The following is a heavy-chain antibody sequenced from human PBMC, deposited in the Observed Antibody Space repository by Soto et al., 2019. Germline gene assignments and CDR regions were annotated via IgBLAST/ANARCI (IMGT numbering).Heavy chain of an antibody. Sequence: SETLSLTCAVSGYSISGGYYWGWIRQHPGKGLEWIGSIYHSGSTYYNPSLKSRVTISVDTSKNQFSLKLSSVTAADTAVYYCARGGSTYYDSSGYYYWGQGTLVTVSS. CDR2: IYHSGST. CDR3: ARGGSTYYDSSGYYY. V-gene: IGHV4-38-2*01. CDR1: GYSISGGYY. D-gene: IGHD3-22*01. J-gene: IGHJ4*02.